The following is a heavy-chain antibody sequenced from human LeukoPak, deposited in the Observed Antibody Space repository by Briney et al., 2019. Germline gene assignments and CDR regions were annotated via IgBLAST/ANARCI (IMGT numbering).Heavy chain of an antibody. CDR2: INPNSGGT. CDR1: GYTFTGYY. D-gene: IGHD3-22*01. V-gene: IGHV1-2*02. Sequence: ASVKVSCKASGYTFTGYYMHWVRQAPGQGLEWMGWINPNSGGTNYAQKFQGRVTMTRDTSISTAYMELSRLRSDDTAVYYCARELKSSGYYYGYFDYWGQGTLVTVSS. CDR3: ARELKSSGYYYGYFDY. J-gene: IGHJ4*02.